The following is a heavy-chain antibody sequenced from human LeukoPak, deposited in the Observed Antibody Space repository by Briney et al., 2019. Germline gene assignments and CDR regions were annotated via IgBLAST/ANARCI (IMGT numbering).Heavy chain of an antibody. D-gene: IGHD2-2*02. CDR3: ARGWCSSTSCYRGWFDP. Sequence: ASVKVSCKASGGTFSSYAISWVRQAPGQGLEWMGGTIPIFGTANYAQKFQGRVTITADESTSTAYMELSSLRSEDTAVYYCARGWCSSTSCYRGWFDPWGQGTLVTVSS. CDR2: TIPIFGTA. V-gene: IGHV1-69*01. CDR1: GGTFSSYA. J-gene: IGHJ5*02.